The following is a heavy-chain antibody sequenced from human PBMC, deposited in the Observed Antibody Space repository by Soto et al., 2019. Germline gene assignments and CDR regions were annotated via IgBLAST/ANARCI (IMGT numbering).Heavy chain of an antibody. Sequence: GGSLRLSCVASRFAFNNYAMSWVRQAPGKGLEWVSTIDRTGGATHYADSVKGRFTISRDNSKDTLFLHMNILGVEDAAKYYCAADVGDGGPIFEFWGQGTLVTVSS. CDR1: RFAFNNYA. CDR3: AADVGDGGPIFEF. D-gene: IGHD2-15*01. CDR2: IDRTGGAT. V-gene: IGHV3-23*01. J-gene: IGHJ4*02.